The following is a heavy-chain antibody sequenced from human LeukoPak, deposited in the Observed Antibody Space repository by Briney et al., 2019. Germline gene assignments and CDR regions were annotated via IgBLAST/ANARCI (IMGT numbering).Heavy chain of an antibody. CDR1: GFTFSSYA. Sequence: PGGALRLSCAASGFTFSSYAMHWVRQAPRRGVEWGAVILYDGSNRYYADSVKGLFILSRDNSRNTLTLEMNSMRAEDTAEYYCAKDHVGTWSALDYWGQGTLVTVSS. CDR2: ILYDGSNR. J-gene: IGHJ4*02. V-gene: IGHV3-30*04. D-gene: IGHD1-1*01. CDR3: AKDHVGTWSALDY.